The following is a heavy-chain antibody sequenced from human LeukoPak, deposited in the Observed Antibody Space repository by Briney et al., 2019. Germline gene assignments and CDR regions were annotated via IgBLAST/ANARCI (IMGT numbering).Heavy chain of an antibody. Sequence: GGSLRLSCAASGFTFSSYAMSWVRQAPGKGLEWVSGISGSSSHTKDADFVRGRFTIYRDNTRNTLYLQLNSLRAEDTAVYCCPKEHDYTNAAQESGFDSWGQGTLVIVSS. D-gene: IGHD2-2*02. CDR3: PKEHDYTNAAQESGFDS. J-gene: IGHJ4*02. CDR1: GFTFSSYA. CDR2: ISGSSSHT. V-gene: IGHV3-23*01.